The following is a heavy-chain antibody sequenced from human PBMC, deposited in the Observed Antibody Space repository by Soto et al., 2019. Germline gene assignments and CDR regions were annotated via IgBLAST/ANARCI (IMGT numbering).Heavy chain of an antibody. V-gene: IGHV4-30-2*06. D-gene: IGHD1-1*01. Sequence: PSETLSLTCTVSGGSITHGGFSWSWIRQSPGKGLERIGYIGHLENTYFHPTFKSRLTMSIDRSKNQFSLNLSSVTAADRAVYYCARGGGNNPFDSWGQGVLVTVSS. CDR2: IGHLENT. CDR3: ARGGGNNPFDS. J-gene: IGHJ4*02. CDR1: GGSITHGGFS.